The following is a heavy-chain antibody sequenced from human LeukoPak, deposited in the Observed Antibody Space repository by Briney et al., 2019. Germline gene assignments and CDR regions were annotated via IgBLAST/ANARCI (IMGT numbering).Heavy chain of an antibody. CDR2: IYNSGST. D-gene: IGHD3-10*01. CDR3: ARVTTHATRGVGRYYYMDV. V-gene: IGHV4-4*07. CDR1: GGSLSSYY. J-gene: IGHJ6*03. Sequence: SETLSLTCTVSGGSLSSYYWSWIRQPAGKGLEWLGRIYNSGSTNYNPSLKSRVTMSVDTSKNQFSLKLSSLTAADTAVYYCARVTTHATRGVGRYYYMDVWGKGTTVTVSS.